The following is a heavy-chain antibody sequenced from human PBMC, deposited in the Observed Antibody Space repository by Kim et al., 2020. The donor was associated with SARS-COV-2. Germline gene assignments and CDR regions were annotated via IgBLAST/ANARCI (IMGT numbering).Heavy chain of an antibody. CDR1: GFSFTDYH. D-gene: IGHD5-12*01. CDR3: VSGLGSYYLDY. CDR2: INPNSGGT. V-gene: IGHV1-2*05. J-gene: IGHJ4*02. Sequence: ASVKVSCKSSGFSFTDYHIHWVRQAPGEGLEWMGRINPNSGGTEDAPRFQGRVTMTLDTSIRTAYMELSSLKSDDTGVYFCVSGLGSYYLDYLGQGTLV.